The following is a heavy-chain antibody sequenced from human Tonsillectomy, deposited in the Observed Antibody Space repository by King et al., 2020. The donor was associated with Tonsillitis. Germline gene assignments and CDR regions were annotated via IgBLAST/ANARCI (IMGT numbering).Heavy chain of an antibody. CDR2: IIPIFGIA. CDR3: ARGGLHDSSGYYPIGGFDP. D-gene: IGHD3-22*01. V-gene: IGHV1-69*01. CDR1: GGTFSSYA. Sequence: VQLVESGAEVKKPGSSVKVSCKASGGTFSSYAISWVRQAPGQGLEWMGGIIPIFGIANYAQKFQGRVTITADESTSTDYMELSSLRSEDTAVYYCARGGLHDSSGYYPIGGFDPWGQGTLVTVSS. J-gene: IGHJ5*02.